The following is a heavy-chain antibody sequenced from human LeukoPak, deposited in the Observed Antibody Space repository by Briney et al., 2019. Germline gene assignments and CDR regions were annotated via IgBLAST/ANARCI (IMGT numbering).Heavy chain of an antibody. V-gene: IGHV4-61*02. CDR2: IYTSGRT. J-gene: IGHJ3*02. Sequence: SETLSLTCTVSGGSISSGSYYWTWIRQPAGKGLEWIGRIYTSGRTDYNPSLKSRVTISVDMSKNQFSLKLSSVTAADTAVYYCARGGPYYYDSSGYYHHDAFDIWGQGTMVTVSS. D-gene: IGHD3-22*01. CDR1: GGSISSGSYY. CDR3: ARGGPYYYDSSGYYHHDAFDI.